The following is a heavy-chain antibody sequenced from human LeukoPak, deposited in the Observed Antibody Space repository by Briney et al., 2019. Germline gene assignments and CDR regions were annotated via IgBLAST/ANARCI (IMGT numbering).Heavy chain of an antibody. CDR3: ARKVATRRPLDY. CDR2: INHSGST. D-gene: IGHD5-12*01. J-gene: IGHJ4*02. CDR1: GGSFSGYY. Sequence: PSETLSLTCAAYGGSFSGYYWSWIRQPPGKGLEWIGEINHSGSTNYNPSLKSRVTISVDTSKNQFSLKLSSVTAADTAVYYCARKVATRRPLDYWGQGTLVTVSS. V-gene: IGHV4-34*01.